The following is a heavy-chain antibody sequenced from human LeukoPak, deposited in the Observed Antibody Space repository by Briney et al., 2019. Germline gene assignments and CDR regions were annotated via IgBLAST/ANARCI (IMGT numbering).Heavy chain of an antibody. CDR1: TFTXXX. J-gene: IGHJ3*02. CDR3: ARRNGYEAFDI. CDR2: IDPNSGDS. D-gene: IGHD5-24*01. V-gene: IGHV1-2*02. Sequence: TFTXXXLHWVRQAPGQGLEWMGWIDPNSGDSSSAPRFQGRVTMTRDTSISTAYMELSSLRFDDSALYSCARRNGYEAFDIWGQGTMVIVSS.